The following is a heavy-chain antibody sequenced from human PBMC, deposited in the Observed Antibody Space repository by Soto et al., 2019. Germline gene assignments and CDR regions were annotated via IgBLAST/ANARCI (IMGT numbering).Heavy chain of an antibody. D-gene: IGHD3-3*01. Sequence: ASVKVSCKASGYTFTSYGISWVRQAPGQGLEWMGWISAYNGNTNYAQKLQGRVTMTTDTSTSTAYMELRSLRSDDTAVYYCARDFKKYYDFWSGYPDPRYYYYGMDVWGQGTTVTVSS. CDR1: GYTFTSYG. V-gene: IGHV1-18*01. CDR2: ISAYNGNT. J-gene: IGHJ6*02. CDR3: ARDFKKYYDFWSGYPDPRYYYYGMDV.